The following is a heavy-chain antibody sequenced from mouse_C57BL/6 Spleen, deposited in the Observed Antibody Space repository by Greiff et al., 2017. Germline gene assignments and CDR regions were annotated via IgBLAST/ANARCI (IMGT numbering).Heavy chain of an antibody. CDR1: GYTFTDYE. CDR2: IDPETGGT. Sequence: QVQLQQSGAELVRPGASVTLSCKASGYTFTDYEMHWVKQTPVHGLEWIGAIDPETGGTAYNQKFKGKAILTADKSSSTAYMELRSLTSEDSAVYYGTRRGPYFDYWGQGTTLTVSS. J-gene: IGHJ2*01. CDR3: TRRGPYFDY. V-gene: IGHV1-15*01.